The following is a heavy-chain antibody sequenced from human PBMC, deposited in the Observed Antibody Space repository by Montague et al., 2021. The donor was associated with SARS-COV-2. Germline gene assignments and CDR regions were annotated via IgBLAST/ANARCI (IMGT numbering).Heavy chain of an antibody. CDR1: GGSIRSSSYY. CDR2: IYYSGST. Sequence: SETLSLTCTVSGGSIRSSSYYWGWIRQPPGKGLEWIGSIYYSGSTYYNPSLKSRVTISVDTSKNQFSLKLSSVTAADTAVYYCARHSGRDTIFGVVIIPDAFDSWGQG. V-gene: IGHV4-39*01. CDR3: ARHSGRDTIFGVVIIPDAFDS. D-gene: IGHD3-3*01. J-gene: IGHJ3*02.